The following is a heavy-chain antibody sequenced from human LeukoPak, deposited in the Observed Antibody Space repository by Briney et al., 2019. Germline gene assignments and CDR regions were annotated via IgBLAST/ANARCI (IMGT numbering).Heavy chain of an antibody. Sequence: ASVKVSCKASRYTFTSYYMHWVRQSPGQGLEWMGIINPSGGSTSYAQKFQGRVTMTRETSTRTVYMEMSSLRSEDTAVYYCARGVSGYSYGRYYYYGMDVWGQGTTVTVSS. CDR1: RYTFTSYY. D-gene: IGHD5-18*01. CDR2: INPSGGST. V-gene: IGHV1-46*01. CDR3: ARGVSGYSYGRYYYYGMDV. J-gene: IGHJ6*02.